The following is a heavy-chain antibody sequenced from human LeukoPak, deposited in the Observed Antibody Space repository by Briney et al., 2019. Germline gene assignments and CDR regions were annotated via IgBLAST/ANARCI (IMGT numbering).Heavy chain of an antibody. J-gene: IGHJ5*02. CDR2: IYSNGST. D-gene: IGHD3-22*01. V-gene: IGHV4-59*01. CDR3: ARERRSGYYVNWFDP. CDR1: GGSIRSYF. Sequence: SETLSLTCFVSGGSIRSYFWSWIRQSPGKGLEWLGHIYSNGSTRYNPSLECRVTISVDTSKTQFSLSLSSVAPADTALYFCARERRSGYYVNWFDPWGQGTLVTVSS.